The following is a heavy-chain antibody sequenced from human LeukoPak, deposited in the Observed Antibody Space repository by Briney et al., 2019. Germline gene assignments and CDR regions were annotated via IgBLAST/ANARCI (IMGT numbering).Heavy chain of an antibody. CDR2: ISYDGINK. CDR1: GFIFRSYA. CDR3: ARDVRGYTGYDLAFADY. D-gene: IGHD5-12*01. Sequence: GGSLRLSCAASGFIFRSYAMHWVRQAPGKGLEWVAVISYDGINKYFADSVKGRFTISRDNSKKTLYLQMNSLRVEDTAVYHCARDVRGYTGYDLAFADYWGQGTLVTVSS. V-gene: IGHV3-30-3*01. J-gene: IGHJ4*02.